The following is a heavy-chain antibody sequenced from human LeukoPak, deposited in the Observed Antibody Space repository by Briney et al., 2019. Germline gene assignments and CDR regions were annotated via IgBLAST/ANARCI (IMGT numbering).Heavy chain of an antibody. Sequence: GRSLRLSCAASGFTFSSYGMHWVRQAPGKGLEWVAVISYDGSNKYYADSVKGRFTISRDNSKNTLYLQMNSLRAEDTAVYYCAKDIHTMARSPLDYWGQGTLVTVSS. J-gene: IGHJ4*02. CDR2: ISYDGSNK. CDR3: AKDIHTMARSPLDY. D-gene: IGHD3-10*01. V-gene: IGHV3-30*18. CDR1: GFTFSSYG.